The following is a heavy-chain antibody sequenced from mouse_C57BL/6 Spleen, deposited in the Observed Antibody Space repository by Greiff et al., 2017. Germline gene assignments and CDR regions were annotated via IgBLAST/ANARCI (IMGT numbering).Heavy chain of an antibody. V-gene: IGHV1-61*01. D-gene: IGHD2-3*01. CDR2: IYPSDSET. Sequence: QVPLQQSGAELVRPGSSVKLSCKASGYTFPCYWMDWVKQRPGQGLEWIGKIYPSDSETHYNQKFKDQATLTVDKSSSTAYMQLSSLTSEYSAVYYSARYDGYYRFAYWGQGTLVTVSA. J-gene: IGHJ3*01. CDR1: GYTFPCYW. CDR3: ARYDGYYRFAY.